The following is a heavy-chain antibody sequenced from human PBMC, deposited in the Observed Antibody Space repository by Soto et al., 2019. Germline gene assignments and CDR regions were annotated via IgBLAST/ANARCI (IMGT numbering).Heavy chain of an antibody. Sequence: QVQLQESGPGLVKPSETLSLTCTVSGGSISSYYWSWIRQPPGKGLEWIGYIYYSGSTNYNPSLKSRVTISVDTSKNQCSLKLSSVTAADTAVYYCARGGFSYYGSGSPSPFDYWGQGTLVTVSS. CDR3: ARGGFSYYGSGSPSPFDY. CDR1: GGSISSYY. D-gene: IGHD3-10*01. CDR2: IYYSGST. V-gene: IGHV4-59*01. J-gene: IGHJ4*02.